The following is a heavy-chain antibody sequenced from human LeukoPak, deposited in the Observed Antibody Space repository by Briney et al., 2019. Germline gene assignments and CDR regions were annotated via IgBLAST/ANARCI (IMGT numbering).Heavy chain of an antibody. Sequence: SETLSLTCTVSGGSISSYYWSWIRQPPGKGLEWIGYIYYSGSTNYNPSLKSRDTISVDTSKNQFSLKLSSVTAADTAVYYCARSGSYSGPYVYWGQGTVVTVSS. V-gene: IGHV4-59*01. J-gene: IGHJ4*02. CDR3: ARSGSYSGPYVY. D-gene: IGHD1-26*01. CDR2: IYYSGST. CDR1: GGSISSYY.